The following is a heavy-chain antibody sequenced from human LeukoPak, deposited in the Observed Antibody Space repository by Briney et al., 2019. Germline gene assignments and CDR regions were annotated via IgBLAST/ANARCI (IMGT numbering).Heavy chain of an antibody. D-gene: IGHD6-19*01. Sequence: PGGSLRLSCAASGFAVFSNYMNWVRQAPGKGLEWVSSISTSSTYIYYADSVKGRFTISRDNAKNSLYLQMNSLRAEDTAVYYCARTKVDAVAGNYYFDYWGQGTLVTVSS. CDR3: ARTKVDAVAGNYYFDY. J-gene: IGHJ4*02. CDR1: GFAVFSNY. CDR2: ISTSSTYI. V-gene: IGHV3-21*01.